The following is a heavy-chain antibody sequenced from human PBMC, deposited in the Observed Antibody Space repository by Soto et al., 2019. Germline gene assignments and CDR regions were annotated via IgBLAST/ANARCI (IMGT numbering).Heavy chain of an antibody. Sequence: ASVKVSCTASGYTFTSYGISWVRQAPGQGLEWMGWISAYNGNINYAQKLQGRVTMTTDTSTSTAYMELRSLRSDDTAVYYCAREADSSGYWGYWGQGTLVTVSS. CDR3: AREADSSGYWGY. CDR2: ISAYNGNI. CDR1: GYTFTSYG. V-gene: IGHV1-18*01. J-gene: IGHJ4*02. D-gene: IGHD3-22*01.